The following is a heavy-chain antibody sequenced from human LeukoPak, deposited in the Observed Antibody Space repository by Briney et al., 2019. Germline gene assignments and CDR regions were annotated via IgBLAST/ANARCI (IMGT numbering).Heavy chain of an antibody. V-gene: IGHV4-59*12. J-gene: IGHJ5*02. D-gene: IGHD3-3*01. CDR2: IYYSGST. Sequence: TSETLSLTCTVSGGSISSYYWNWIRQPPGKGLEWIGYIYYSGSTNYNPSLKSRVTISVDTSKNQFSLKLSSVTAADTAVYYCARGWITIFGGWFDPWGQGTLVTVSS. CDR1: GGSISSYY. CDR3: ARGWITIFGGWFDP.